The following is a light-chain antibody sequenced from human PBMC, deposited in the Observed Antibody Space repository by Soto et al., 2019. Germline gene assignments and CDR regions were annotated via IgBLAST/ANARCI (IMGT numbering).Light chain of an antibody. CDR2: AAS. V-gene: IGKV1-27*01. J-gene: IGKJ3*01. CDR3: QKYRSVPV. CDR1: QGMRNF. Sequence: DIQMTQSPTSLSASVGDRVTITCRASQGMRNFVAWYQQKPGKAPKLLIYAASTLQSGVPSRFSGRGPGTDFHLPITSLQPEDVATYSCQKYRSVPVFGPGTKVEIK.